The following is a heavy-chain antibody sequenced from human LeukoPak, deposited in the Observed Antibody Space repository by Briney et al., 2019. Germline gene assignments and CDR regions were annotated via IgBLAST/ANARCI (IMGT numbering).Heavy chain of an antibody. CDR3: ARSDLVGYSYGYDY. Sequence: SETLSLTCTVSGGSISSGDYYWSWIGQPPGKGLEWIGYIYYSGSTYYNPSLKSRVTISVDTSKNQFSLKLSSVTAADTAVYYCARSDLVGYSYGYDYWGQGTLVTVSS. V-gene: IGHV4-30-4*01. D-gene: IGHD5-18*01. J-gene: IGHJ4*02. CDR2: IYYSGST. CDR1: GGSISSGDYY.